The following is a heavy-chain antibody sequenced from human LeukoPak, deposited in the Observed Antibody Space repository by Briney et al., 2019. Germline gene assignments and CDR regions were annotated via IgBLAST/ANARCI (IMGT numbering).Heavy chain of an antibody. CDR3: AKPGDSSGYYLDY. D-gene: IGHD3-22*01. CDR2: ISGSGGST. V-gene: IGHV3-23*01. J-gene: IGHJ4*02. CDR1: GFTFSSYG. Sequence: GGSLRLSCAASGFTFSSYGMSWVRQAPGKGLEWVSAISGSGGSTYYADSVKGRFTISRDNSKNTVYLQMNSLRAEDTAVYYCAKPGDSSGYYLDYWGQGTLVTVSS.